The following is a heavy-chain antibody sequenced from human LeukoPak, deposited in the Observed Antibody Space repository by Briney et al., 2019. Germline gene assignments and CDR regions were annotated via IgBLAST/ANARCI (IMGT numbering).Heavy chain of an antibody. J-gene: IGHJ2*01. CDR3: ARVHRLNYYDSSGYYFSWYFDL. D-gene: IGHD3-22*01. Sequence: GGSLRLSCAASGFTVSSNYMSWVRQIPGKGLEWVSVIYRDGSTYYADSVKGRFTISRDNSKNTLYLQMNSLRAEDTAVYYCARVHRLNYYDSSGYYFSWYFDLWGRGTLVTVSS. V-gene: IGHV3-53*01. CDR1: GFTVSSNY. CDR2: IYRDGST.